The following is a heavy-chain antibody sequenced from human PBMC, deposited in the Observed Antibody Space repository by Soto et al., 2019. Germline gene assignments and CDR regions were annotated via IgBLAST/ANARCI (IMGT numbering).Heavy chain of an antibody. Sequence: NPSETLSLTCAVYGGSLSGYYWSWIRQPPGKGLEWIGEINHSGSTNYNPSLKSRVTISVDTSKNQFSLKLSSVTAADTAVYYCASSTVGATRSRRNQKLFDYWGQGTLVTVSS. J-gene: IGHJ4*02. CDR1: GGSLSGYY. CDR3: ASSTVGATRSRRNQKLFDY. D-gene: IGHD1-26*01. CDR2: INHSGST. V-gene: IGHV4-34*01.